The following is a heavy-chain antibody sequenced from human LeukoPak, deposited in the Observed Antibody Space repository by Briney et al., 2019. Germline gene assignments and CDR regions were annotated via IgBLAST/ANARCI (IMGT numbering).Heavy chain of an antibody. J-gene: IGHJ6*02. V-gene: IGHV6-1*01. CDR1: GDSVSINSAA. D-gene: IGHD3-10*01. CDR2: TYYRSKWYN. Sequence: SPTLSLTFAISGDSVSINSAAWNWIRQSPSRGLEWLGRTYYRSKWYNDYAVSVKSRITINPDTSKNQFSLQLNSVTPEDTAVYYCARDREYYYGSGRSHYGMDVWGQGTTVTVSS. CDR3: ARDREYYYGSGRSHYGMDV.